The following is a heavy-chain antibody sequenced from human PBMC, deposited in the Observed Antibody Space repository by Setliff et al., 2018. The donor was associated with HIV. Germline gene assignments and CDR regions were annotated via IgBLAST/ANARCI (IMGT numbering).Heavy chain of an antibody. D-gene: IGHD2-15*01. CDR1: GYTFTSYG. CDR2: ISAYNGNT. Sequence: ASVKVSCKASGYTFTSYGISWVRQAPGQGLEWMGWISAYNGNTDYARNLQGRLTMTTDTSTSTAFMELRSLRSDDTAVYYCARERRYCSGGSCSKFFDYWGQGTLVTVSS. V-gene: IGHV1-18*01. J-gene: IGHJ4*02. CDR3: ARERRYCSGGSCSKFFDY.